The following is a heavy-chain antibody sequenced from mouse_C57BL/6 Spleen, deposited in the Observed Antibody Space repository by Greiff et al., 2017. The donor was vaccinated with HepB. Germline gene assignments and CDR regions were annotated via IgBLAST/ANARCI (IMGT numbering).Heavy chain of an antibody. Sequence: QVQLQQSGAELVRPGASVTLSCKASGYTFTDYEMHWVKQTPVHGLEWIGAIDPETGGTAYNQKFKGKAILTADKSSSTAYMELRSLTSEDSAVYYCTRKEYDYDWFAYWGQGTRVTVSA. V-gene: IGHV1-15*01. CDR3: TRKEYDYDWFAY. J-gene: IGHJ3*01. CDR2: IDPETGGT. D-gene: IGHD2-4*01. CDR1: GYTFTDYE.